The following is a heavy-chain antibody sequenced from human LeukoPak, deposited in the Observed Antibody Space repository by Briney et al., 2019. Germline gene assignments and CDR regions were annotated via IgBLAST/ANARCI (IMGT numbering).Heavy chain of an antibody. CDR3: ARASVVGATFQH. D-gene: IGHD1-26*01. J-gene: IGHJ1*01. Sequence: ASVKVSCKASGYTFTGYYMHWVRQAPGQGLEWMGWINPNSGGTNYAQKFQGRVTMTRDTSISTACMELSRLRSDDTAVYYCARASVVGATFQHWGQGTLVTVSS. CDR2: INPNSGGT. CDR1: GYTFTGYY. V-gene: IGHV1-2*02.